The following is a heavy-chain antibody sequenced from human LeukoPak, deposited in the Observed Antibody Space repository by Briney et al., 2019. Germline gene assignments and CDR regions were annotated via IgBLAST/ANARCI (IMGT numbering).Heavy chain of an antibody. CDR3: ARGRRRMVYANTYFDY. CDR1: GGSFSGYY. CDR2: INHSGST. Sequence: SETLSLTCAVYGGSFSGYYWSWIRQPPGKGLEWIGEINHSGSTNYNPSLKSRVTISVDTSKNQFSLKLSSVTAADTAAYYCARGRRRMVYANTYFDYWGQGTLVTVSS. J-gene: IGHJ4*02. D-gene: IGHD2-8*01. V-gene: IGHV4-34*01.